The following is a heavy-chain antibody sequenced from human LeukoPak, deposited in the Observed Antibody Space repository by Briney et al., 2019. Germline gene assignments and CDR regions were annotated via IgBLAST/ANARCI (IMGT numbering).Heavy chain of an antibody. CDR2: ISSSSSYI. CDR3: ARVDPAPEAFDI. D-gene: IGHD2-2*03. Sequence: GGSLRLSCAASGFTFSSYSMNWVRQAPGKGLEWVSSISSSSSYIYYADSVKGRFTISSDNAKNSLYLQMNSLRAEDTAVYYCARVDPAPEAFDIWGQGTMVTVSS. CDR1: GFTFSSYS. J-gene: IGHJ3*02. V-gene: IGHV3-21*01.